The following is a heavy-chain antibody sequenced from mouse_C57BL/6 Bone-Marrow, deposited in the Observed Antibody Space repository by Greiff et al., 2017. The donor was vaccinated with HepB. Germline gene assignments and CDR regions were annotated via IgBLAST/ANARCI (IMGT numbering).Heavy chain of an antibody. CDR3: ARPLITTVVAYEGFAY. Sequence: VQLQHSGPELVKPGASVKISCKASGYTFTDYYMNWVKQSHGKSLEWIGDINPNNGGTSYNQKFKGKATLTVDKSSSPAYMELRSRTSEDSAVYYCARPLITTVVAYEGFAYWGQGTLVTVSA. CDR1: GYTFTDYY. V-gene: IGHV1-26*01. D-gene: IGHD1-1*01. J-gene: IGHJ3*01. CDR2: INPNNGGT.